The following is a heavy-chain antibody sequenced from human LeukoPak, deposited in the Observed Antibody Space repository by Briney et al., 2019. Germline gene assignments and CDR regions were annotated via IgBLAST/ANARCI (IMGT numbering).Heavy chain of an antibody. Sequence: GGSLRIFCAASGFTYSSCGMHWVRQAPGKGLEWVAVISYDGSNKYYADSVKGRFTISRDNSKNTLYPQMNSLRAEDTAVYYCARVEHYDISTAYGAFDIWGQGTMVTVSS. V-gene: IGHV3-30*19. CDR3: ARVEHYDISTAYGAFDI. CDR1: GFTYSSCG. CDR2: ISYDGSNK. D-gene: IGHD3-9*01. J-gene: IGHJ3*02.